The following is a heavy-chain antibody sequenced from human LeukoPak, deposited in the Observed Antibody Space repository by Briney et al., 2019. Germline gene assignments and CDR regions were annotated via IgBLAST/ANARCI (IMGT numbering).Heavy chain of an antibody. Sequence: ASVKVSCKASGFTFTSSAMQWVRQARGQRPEWIGWIVVGSGNTNYAQKFQERVTITRDMSTSTAYMELSSLRSEDTAVYYCAADLGSGYSLFGSAFDIWGQGTMVTVSS. D-gene: IGHD3-22*01. V-gene: IGHV1-58*02. CDR2: IVVGSGNT. CDR3: AADLGSGYSLFGSAFDI. J-gene: IGHJ3*02. CDR1: GFTFTSSA.